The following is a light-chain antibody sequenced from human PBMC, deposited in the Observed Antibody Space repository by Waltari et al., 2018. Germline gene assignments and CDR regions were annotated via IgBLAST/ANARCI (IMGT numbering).Light chain of an antibody. J-gene: IGKJ1*01. V-gene: IGKV1-39*01. CDR3: QETYTPPWT. Sequence: QSPLSLSASVGDRVTVTCRASQSVSTHLNWYQHKPGKAPELLVYSASFLETGVPSRFSAGGSGTDFNFTITAVQPEDFATYYCQETYTPPWTFGPGTRLEIK. CDR1: QSVSTH. CDR2: SAS.